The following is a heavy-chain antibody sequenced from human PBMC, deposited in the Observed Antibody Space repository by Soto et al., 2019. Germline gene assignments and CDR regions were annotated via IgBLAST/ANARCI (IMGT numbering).Heavy chain of an antibody. V-gene: IGHV1-69*13. CDR3: ARASRPAVAGTVGIVS. D-gene: IGHD6-19*01. CDR2: IIPIFGRG. CDR1: GDSFISYA. Sequence: SVKVSCKVSGDSFISYAISWVRQAPGQGLEWMGGIIPIFGRGNYAQRFQGRVAITADESTSTVHMELSGLRSEDTAVYYCARASRPAVAGTVGIVSWGQGTPVTSPQ. J-gene: IGHJ4*02.